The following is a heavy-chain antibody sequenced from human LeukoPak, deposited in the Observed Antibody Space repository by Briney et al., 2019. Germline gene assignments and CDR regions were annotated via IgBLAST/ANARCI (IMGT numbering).Heavy chain of an antibody. CDR2: INSDGSST. CDR3: VRLLDRDF. CDR1: GFTFSNYW. D-gene: IGHD3-3*01. V-gene: IGHV3-74*01. J-gene: IGHJ4*02. Sequence: GGSLRLSCAASGFTFSNYWMHWFRQAPGKGLVWVSRINSDGSSTNYADSVKGRFTISRDNARNTVYLQMNSLRAEDTAVYYCVRLLDRDFWGQGTLVTVSS.